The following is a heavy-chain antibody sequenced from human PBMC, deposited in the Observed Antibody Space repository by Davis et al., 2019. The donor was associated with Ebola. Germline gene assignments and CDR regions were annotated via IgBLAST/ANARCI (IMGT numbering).Heavy chain of an antibody. CDR3: ARDLITISRRYYGMDV. Sequence: GESLKISCAASGFTFSDYYMSWIRQAPGKGLEWVSYISSSGSTIYYADSVKGRFTISRDNAKNSLYLQMNSLRAEDTAVYYCARDLITISRRYYGMDVWGQGTTVTVSS. CDR2: ISSSGSTI. D-gene: IGHD3-3*01. J-gene: IGHJ6*02. V-gene: IGHV3-11*01. CDR1: GFTFSDYY.